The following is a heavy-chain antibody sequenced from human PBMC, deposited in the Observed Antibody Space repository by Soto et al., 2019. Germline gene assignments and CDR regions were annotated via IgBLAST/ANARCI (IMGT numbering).Heavy chain of an antibody. CDR1: GYTLTELS. Sequence: QVQLVQSGAEVKKPGASVKVSCKVSGYTLTELSMHWVRQAPGKGLEWMGGFDPEDGETIYAQKFQGRVTMTEDTSTDTAYMELSSLRSEDTAVYYCATAPGYRSGGSCYSGWFDPWGQGTLVTVSS. J-gene: IGHJ5*02. D-gene: IGHD2-15*01. V-gene: IGHV1-24*01. CDR3: ATAPGYRSGGSCYSGWFDP. CDR2: FDPEDGET.